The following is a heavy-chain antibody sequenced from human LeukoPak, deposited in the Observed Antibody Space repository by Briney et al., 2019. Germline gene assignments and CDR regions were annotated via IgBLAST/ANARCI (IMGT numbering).Heavy chain of an antibody. J-gene: IGHJ4*02. V-gene: IGHV3-23*01. CDR2: ISDSGGST. D-gene: IGHD3-10*01. CDR3: AKSLSGGGYYFEY. CDR1: GFTFSNYA. Sequence: PGGSLRLSCAASGFTFSNYAMTWVRQAPGKGLEWVSGISDSGGSTYYADSVNGRFTISRDNSKNTLYLQMNSLRAEDTAVYYCAKSLSGGGYYFEYWGQGTLVTVSS.